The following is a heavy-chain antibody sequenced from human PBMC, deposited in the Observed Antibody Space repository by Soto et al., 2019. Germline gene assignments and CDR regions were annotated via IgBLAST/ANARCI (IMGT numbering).Heavy chain of an antibody. Sequence: GSLRLSCAASGFTFSSYGMHWVRQAPGKGLEWVAVIWYDGSNKYYADSVKGRFTISRDNSKNTLYLQMNSLRAEDTAVYYCARDFRSYDRGYYYGMDVWGQGTTVTVSS. D-gene: IGHD5-18*01. V-gene: IGHV3-33*01. CDR2: IWYDGSNK. J-gene: IGHJ6*02. CDR3: ARDFRSYDRGYYYGMDV. CDR1: GFTFSSYG.